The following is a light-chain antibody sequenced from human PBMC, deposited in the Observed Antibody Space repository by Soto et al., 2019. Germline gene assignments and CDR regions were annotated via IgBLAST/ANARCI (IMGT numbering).Light chain of an antibody. V-gene: IGKV3-20*01. CDR2: GAS. J-gene: IGKJ1*01. Sequence: EIVLTQSPGTLSLSPGERVTLSCRASQSMSSTFLSWYQQKPGQAPRLLIYGASNRATGIPDRFSGSASGTDFTLTISRLEPEDSAVYYCHQYANSRTFGQGTKVEIK. CDR1: QSMSSTF. CDR3: HQYANSRT.